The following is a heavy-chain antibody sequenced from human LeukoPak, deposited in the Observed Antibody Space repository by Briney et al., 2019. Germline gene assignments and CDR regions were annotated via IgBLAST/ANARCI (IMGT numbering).Heavy chain of an antibody. Sequence: ASVKVSCKVSGYTLTELPMHWVRQAPGKGLEWMGGFDPEDGETIYAQKFQGRVTMTEDTSTDTAYMELSSLRSEDTAVYYCAAGGWNYGPTEIWGQGTMVTVSS. J-gene: IGHJ3*02. V-gene: IGHV1-24*01. CDR1: GYTLTELP. CDR2: FDPEDGET. CDR3: AAGGWNYGPTEI. D-gene: IGHD1-7*01.